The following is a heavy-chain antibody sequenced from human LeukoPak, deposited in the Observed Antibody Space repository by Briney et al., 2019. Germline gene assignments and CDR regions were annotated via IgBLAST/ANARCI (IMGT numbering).Heavy chain of an antibody. CDR1: GFTFSSYA. Sequence: PGGSLRLSCAASGFTFSSYAMSWVRQAPGKGLEWVSAISGSGGSTYYADSVKGRFTISRDNSKNTLYLQMNSLRAEDTAVYYCARDGGGPRGPYYFDYWGQGTLVTVSS. CDR3: ARDGGGPRGPYYFDY. CDR2: ISGSGGST. V-gene: IGHV3-23*01. D-gene: IGHD3-10*01. J-gene: IGHJ4*02.